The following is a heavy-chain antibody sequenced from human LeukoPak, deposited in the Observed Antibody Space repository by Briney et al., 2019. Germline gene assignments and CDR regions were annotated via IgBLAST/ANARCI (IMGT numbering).Heavy chain of an antibody. CDR1: GGSISSGGYY. J-gene: IGHJ6*02. CDR2: IYYSGST. Sequence: PSQTLSLTRTVSGGSISSGGYYWSWLREHPGKGLEWIGYIYYSGSTYYNPSLKSRVTISVDTSKNQFSLKLSSVTAADTAVYYCAREVQLEWDYYYGMDVWGQGTTVTVSS. D-gene: IGHD5-18*01. V-gene: IGHV4-31*03. CDR3: AREVQLEWDYYYGMDV.